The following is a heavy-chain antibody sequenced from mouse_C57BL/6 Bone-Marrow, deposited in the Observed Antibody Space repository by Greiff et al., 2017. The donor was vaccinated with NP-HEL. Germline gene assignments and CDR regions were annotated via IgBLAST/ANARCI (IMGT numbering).Heavy chain of an antibody. CDR3: TTGGYYVAY. V-gene: IGHV14-4*01. D-gene: IGHD2-3*01. Sequence: EVKLMESGAELVRPGASVKLSCTASGFNIKDDYMHWVKQRPEQGLEWIGRIDPENGDTEYASKFQGKATITADTSSNTAYLQLSSLTSEDTAVYYCTTGGYYVAYWGQGTLVTVSA. J-gene: IGHJ3*01. CDR1: GFNIKDDY. CDR2: IDPENGDT.